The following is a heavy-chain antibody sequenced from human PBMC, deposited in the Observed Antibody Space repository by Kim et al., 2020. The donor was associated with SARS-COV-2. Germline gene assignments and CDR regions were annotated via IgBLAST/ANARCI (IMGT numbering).Heavy chain of an antibody. D-gene: IGHD3-9*01. CDR2: ISSSGSTI. CDR1: GFTFSSYE. J-gene: IGHJ3*02. CDR3: ARDPTYYDILTGYYKGAFDI. V-gene: IGHV3-48*03. Sequence: GGSLRLSCAASGFTFSSYEMNWVRQAPGKGLEWVSYISSSGSTIYYADSVKGRFTISRDNAKNSLYLQMNSLRAEDTAVYYCARDPTYYDILTGYYKGAFDIWGQGTMVTVSS.